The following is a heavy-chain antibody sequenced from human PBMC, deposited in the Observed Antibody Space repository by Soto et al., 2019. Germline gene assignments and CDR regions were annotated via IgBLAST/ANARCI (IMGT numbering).Heavy chain of an antibody. CDR1: GYTFKSYG. CDR2: INANSGDT. Sequence: ASVKVSCKAFGYTFKSYGISWVRQAPGQGLEWMGWINANSGDTNYAQKFQGRVTMTRDTSINTAYMELTRLTSDDTAVYYCARAVHTMIQGVRFRVDQWGQGTLVTVYS. D-gene: IGHD3-10*01. CDR3: ARAVHTMIQGVRFRVDQ. J-gene: IGHJ4*02. V-gene: IGHV1-2*02.